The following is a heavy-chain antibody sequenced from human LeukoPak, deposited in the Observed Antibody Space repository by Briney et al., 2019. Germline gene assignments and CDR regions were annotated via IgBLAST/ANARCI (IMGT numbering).Heavy chain of an antibody. Sequence: PGGSLRLSCAASGFPFSSYAMSWVRQAPGKGLEGVSPISGSGGSTYYADSVKGRFTISRDNSKNTLYLQMNSLRAEDTAVYYCAKSRTYYDFWSGYYRDYWGQGTLVTVSS. CDR1: GFPFSSYA. V-gene: IGHV3-23*01. CDR2: ISGSGGST. CDR3: AKSRTYYDFWSGYYRDY. J-gene: IGHJ4*02. D-gene: IGHD3-3*01.